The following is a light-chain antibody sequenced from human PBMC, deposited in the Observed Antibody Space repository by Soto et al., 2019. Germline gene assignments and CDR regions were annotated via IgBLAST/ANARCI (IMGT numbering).Light chain of an antibody. J-gene: IGLJ2*01. Sequence: QPVLTQPRSVSGSPGQSVTISCTGTSSDVGGYNYVSWYQQHPGKAPKLMIYDVSKRPSGVPDRFSGSKSGNTASLTISGLQAEDEADYYCCSYAGSSLFGGGTKLTVL. V-gene: IGLV2-11*01. CDR2: DVS. CDR1: SSDVGGYNY. CDR3: CSYAGSSL.